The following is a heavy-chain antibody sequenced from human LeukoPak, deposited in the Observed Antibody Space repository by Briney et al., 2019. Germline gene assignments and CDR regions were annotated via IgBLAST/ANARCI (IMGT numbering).Heavy chain of an antibody. D-gene: IGHD6-6*01. CDR2: IHHSGTT. CDR3: AKPHSSSSHFYDC. Sequence: SETLSLTCAVSGYSISSDYHWGWIRQPPGKGLEWIGSIHHSGTTYYNPSLKSRVTISVDTSKNQFSRKLNSVTAADTAVYYCAKPHSSSSHFYDCWGQGTLVTVSS. CDR1: GYSISSDYH. V-gene: IGHV4-38-2*01. J-gene: IGHJ4*02.